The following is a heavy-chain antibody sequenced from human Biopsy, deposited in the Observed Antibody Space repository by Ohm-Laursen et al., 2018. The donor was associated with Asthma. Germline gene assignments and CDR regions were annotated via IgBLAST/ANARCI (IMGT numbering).Heavy chain of an antibody. Sequence: SLRLSRSPSGFAFRNYAMYWVRQAPGKGLEWVAVISYDGSCTHYADSVKGRFTISRDNSKNTVYLDISSLRIEDTAVFYCGIVVAANPFQGDCWGQGTLVTVSS. CDR2: ISYDGSCT. CDR1: GFAFRNYA. D-gene: IGHD2-15*01. J-gene: IGHJ4*02. CDR3: GIVVAANPFQGDC. V-gene: IGHV3-30*03.